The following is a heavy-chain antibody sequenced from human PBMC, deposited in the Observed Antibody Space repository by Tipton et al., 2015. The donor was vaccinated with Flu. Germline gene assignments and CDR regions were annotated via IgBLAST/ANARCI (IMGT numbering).Heavy chain of an antibody. CDR3: ARVVLPYYWYFDL. D-gene: IGHD2-21*01. J-gene: IGHJ2*01. Sequence: GSLRLSCTASGFTFRNYWMSWVRQAPGKGLQWVANIRPDGSEQYYVESVKGRFTISRDNSKNTLYLQMNSLRAEDTAVYYCARVVLPYYWYFDLWGRGTLVTVSS. CDR1: GFTFRNYW. V-gene: IGHV3-7*03. CDR2: IRPDGSEQ.